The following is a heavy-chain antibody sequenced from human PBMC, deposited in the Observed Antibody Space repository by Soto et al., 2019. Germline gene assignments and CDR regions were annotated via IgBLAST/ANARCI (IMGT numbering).Heavy chain of an antibody. CDR3: VRGEAGYYYYGMDV. J-gene: IGHJ6*02. CDR2: INPSSGGT. CDR1: GYTFTDSY. V-gene: IGHV1-2*04. Sequence: ASEKVSCKSSGYTFTDSYIHWVRQAPGQGLEWMGWINPSSGGTKFAQNFQGWVILTRDTSINTAYMEMTRLRSDDTAVYYCVRGEAGYYYYGMDVWGQGTTVTVSS.